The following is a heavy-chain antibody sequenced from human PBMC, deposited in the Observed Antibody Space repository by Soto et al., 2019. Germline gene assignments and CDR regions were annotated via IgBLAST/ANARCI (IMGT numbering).Heavy chain of an antibody. D-gene: IGHD2-2*01. Sequence: GGSLRLSCSASGFTFSSYAMHWVRQAPGKGLEYVSAISSNGGSTYYADSVKDRFTISRDNSKNTLYLQMSSLRAEDTAVYYCVKDLIVVVPAAMVGRGAFDVWGQGTMVTV. CDR1: GFTFSSYA. CDR3: VKDLIVVVPAAMVGRGAFDV. CDR2: ISSNGGST. V-gene: IGHV3-64D*06. J-gene: IGHJ3*01.